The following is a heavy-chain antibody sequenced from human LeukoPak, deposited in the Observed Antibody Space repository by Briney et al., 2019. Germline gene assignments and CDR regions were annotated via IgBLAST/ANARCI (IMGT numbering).Heavy chain of an antibody. Sequence: SETLSLTCTVSGGSISSSCKYWGWVRQPPGRGLEWIGSIYYSGTTYYNPSLKSRVTISVDTSKNQFSLKMTSVTAADTAVYYCARSTAAEGPTHNWFDPWGQGPLVTVSS. D-gene: IGHD6-13*01. J-gene: IGHJ5*02. CDR2: IYYSGTT. V-gene: IGHV4-39*01. CDR3: ARSTAAEGPTHNWFDP. CDR1: GGSISSSCKY.